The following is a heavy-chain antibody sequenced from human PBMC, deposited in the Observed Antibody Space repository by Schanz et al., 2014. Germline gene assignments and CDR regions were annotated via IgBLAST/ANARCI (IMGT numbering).Heavy chain of an antibody. J-gene: IGHJ5*02. D-gene: IGHD4-17*01. CDR2: VIPILGVT. CDR3: ATLDYADFVS. V-gene: IGHV1-69*02. Sequence: QVQLVQSGADVKKPGSSVRVSCKASGGTFSRLTFSWVRQAPGQGLEWMGRVIPILGVTHYAQKFQGRVTSAADKSTTTAYMELNSLNSDDTAVYYCATLDYADFVSWGQGTLVTVSS. CDR1: GGTFSRLT.